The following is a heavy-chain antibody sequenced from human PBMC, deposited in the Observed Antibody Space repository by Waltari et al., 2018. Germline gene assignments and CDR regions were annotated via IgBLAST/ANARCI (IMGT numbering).Heavy chain of an antibody. CDR2: INPNSGDT. CDR3: ARSGGGTTTFGVAE. D-gene: IGHD3-3*01. V-gene: IGHV1-2*06. Sequence: QVQLVQSGAEVKKSGASVKVSCKASGYTFTGCFIHWVRKTPGQGLEWMGRINPNSGDTSYAQRFQGRVTMTGDTSITTAYMELTGLRSDDTAIYYCARSGGGTTTFGVAEWGQGSLVTVSS. CDR1: GYTFTGCF. J-gene: IGHJ4*02.